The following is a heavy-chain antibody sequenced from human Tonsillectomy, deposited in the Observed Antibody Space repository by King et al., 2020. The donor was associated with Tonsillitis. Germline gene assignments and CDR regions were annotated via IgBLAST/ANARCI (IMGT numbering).Heavy chain of an antibody. J-gene: IGHJ4*02. CDR2: FDRDATP. CDR1: EFTVSFGY. Sequence: VQLVESGGGWVQPGGSLRLSCAASEFTVSFGYMNWVRQPPGKGLEWVAFFDRDATPYYTDTVKGRFTISRHNSENKFYLQMNSVRPDDTAIYYCTMGSDISNWGQGTLVTVSS. D-gene: IGHD3-3*02. V-gene: IGHV3-53*04. CDR3: TMGSDISN.